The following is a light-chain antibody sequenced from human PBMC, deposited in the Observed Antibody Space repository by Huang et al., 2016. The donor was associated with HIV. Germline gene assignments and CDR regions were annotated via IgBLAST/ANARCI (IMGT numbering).Light chain of an antibody. J-gene: IGKJ2*01. CDR3: QQFYTTPLT. V-gene: IGKV4-1*01. CDR1: QSVLYSSTNKNY. CDR2: WAS. Sequence: DIVMTQSPESLAVSLGERATINCKSSQSVLYSSTNKNYLTWYQQKPGQPPKLLIYWASTRDSGVPDRFSGRGSGTDFTLTISSLQAEDVAVYYCQQFYTTPLTFGQGTKLEIK.